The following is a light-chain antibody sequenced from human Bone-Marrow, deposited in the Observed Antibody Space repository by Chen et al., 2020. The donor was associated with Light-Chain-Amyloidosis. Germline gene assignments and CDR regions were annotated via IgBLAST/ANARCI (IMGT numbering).Light chain of an antibody. CDR1: SSDVGGDNH. CDR2: EVT. Sequence: QSALPQPAPVSGSPGHSITISCTGTSSDVGGDNHVSWYQQHPDKAPKLMIYEVTNRPSWVPDRFSGSKSDNTASLTISGLQTEDEADYFCSSYTITNTLVFGSGTRVTVL. J-gene: IGLJ1*01. V-gene: IGLV2-14*01. CDR3: SSYTITNTLV.